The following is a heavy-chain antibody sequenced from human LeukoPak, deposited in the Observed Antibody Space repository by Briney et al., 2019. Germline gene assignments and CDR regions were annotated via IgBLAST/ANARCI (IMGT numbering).Heavy chain of an antibody. CDR1: GGSISSGADY. Sequence: SETLSLTCTVSGGSISSGADYWGWIRQTPGKGLEWLGSIYYTGGTDYSPSLKSRVTISVDTSKNQFSLKLSSVTAADTAVYYCARHPTFGVVIHAFDMWGQGTMVSVSS. CDR3: ARHPTFGVVIHAFDM. D-gene: IGHD3-3*01. J-gene: IGHJ3*02. V-gene: IGHV4-39*07. CDR2: IYYTGGT.